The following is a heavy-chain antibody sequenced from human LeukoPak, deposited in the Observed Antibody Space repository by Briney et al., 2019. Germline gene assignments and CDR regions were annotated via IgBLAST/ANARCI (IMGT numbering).Heavy chain of an antibody. V-gene: IGHV3-30*03. D-gene: IGHD3-9*01. Sequence: PGGSLRLSCAASGFTFSSYGMHWVRQAPGKGLEWVAVISYDGSNKYYADSVKGRFTISRDNSKNTLYLQMNSLRAEDTAVYYCARELGYDILTGYYDGGLDYWGQGTLVTVSS. J-gene: IGHJ4*02. CDR1: GFTFSSYG. CDR3: ARELGYDILTGYYDGGLDY. CDR2: ISYDGSNK.